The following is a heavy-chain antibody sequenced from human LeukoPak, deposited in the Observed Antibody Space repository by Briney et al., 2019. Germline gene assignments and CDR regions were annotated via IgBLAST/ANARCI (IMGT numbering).Heavy chain of an antibody. CDR3: VRDGGGTYYYFDY. J-gene: IGHJ4*02. CDR1: GYNYTTYW. D-gene: IGHD1-26*01. Sequence: GESLKISCKGSGYNYTTYWISWVRQVPGKGLEWMGRIDPSDSYTSYSPSFQGHVTISADNSISTVFLQWSSLKASDTAMYYCVRDGGGTYYYFDYWGQGTLVTVSA. V-gene: IGHV5-10-1*01. CDR2: IDPSDSYT.